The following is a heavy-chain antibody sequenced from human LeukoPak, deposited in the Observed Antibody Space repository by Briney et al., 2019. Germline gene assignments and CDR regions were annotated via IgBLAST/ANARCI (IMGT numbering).Heavy chain of an antibody. J-gene: IGHJ6*03. V-gene: IGHV3-48*01. CDR2: ISSSGSTI. CDR3: ARAKVERFRNYYYMDV. Sequence: GGSLRLSCAASGFTVSSNYMSWVRQAPGKGLEWVSYISSSGSTIYYADSVKGRFTISRDNSKNTLYLQMNSLRAEDTAVYYCARAKVERFRNYYYMDVWGKGTTVTVSS. CDR1: GFTVSSNY.